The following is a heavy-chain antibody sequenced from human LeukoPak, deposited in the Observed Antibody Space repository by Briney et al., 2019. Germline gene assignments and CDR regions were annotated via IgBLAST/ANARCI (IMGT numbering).Heavy chain of an antibody. J-gene: IGHJ3*02. V-gene: IGHV3-64*01. D-gene: IGHD1-26*01. CDR1: GFIFSSYA. CDR2: ITNNGGIT. Sequence: TGGSLRLSCAASGFIFSSYAMHWVRQAPGKGLEYVSAITNNGGITYYANSVRGRFTISRDNSKNTLYLQMGSLRPEDMAMYYCARVGATAETANAFDIWGQGTMVTVSS. CDR3: ARVGATAETANAFDI.